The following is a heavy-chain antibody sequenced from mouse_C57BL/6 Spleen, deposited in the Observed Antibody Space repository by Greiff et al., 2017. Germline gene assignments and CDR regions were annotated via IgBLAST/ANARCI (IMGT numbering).Heavy chain of an antibody. Sequence: QVQLQQSGAELVRPGASVTLSCKASGYTFTDYEMHWVKQTPVHGLEWIGAIDPATGGTAYNQKFKGKAILTADKSSSTAYMELRSLTSEDSAVYYCTRATATGAFFDYWGPGTTLSVSS. J-gene: IGHJ2*01. D-gene: IGHD4-1*02. V-gene: IGHV1-15*01. CDR1: GYTFTDYE. CDR3: TRATATGAFFDY. CDR2: IDPATGGT.